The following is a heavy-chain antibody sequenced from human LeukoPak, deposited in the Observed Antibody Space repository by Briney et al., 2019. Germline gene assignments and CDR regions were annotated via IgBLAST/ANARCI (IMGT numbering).Heavy chain of an antibody. CDR3: ARTVAAGYSSSYDP. CDR1: GYTFTSYG. Sequence: GASVKVSCKASGYTFTSYGISWVRRAPGQGLEWMGWISAYNGNTNYAQKLQGRVTMTTDTSTSTAYMELRSLRSDDTAVYYCARTVAAGYSSSYDPWGQGTLVTVSS. V-gene: IGHV1-18*01. D-gene: IGHD6-6*01. CDR2: ISAYNGNT. J-gene: IGHJ5*02.